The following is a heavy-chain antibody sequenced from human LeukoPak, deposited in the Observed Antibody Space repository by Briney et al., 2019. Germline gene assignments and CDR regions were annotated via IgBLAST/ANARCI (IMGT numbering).Heavy chain of an antibody. CDR1: GGSFSGYY. CDR3: ASYERGYGMDV. J-gene: IGHJ6*02. V-gene: IGHV4-34*01. D-gene: IGHD3-16*01. CDR2: INHSGST. Sequence: SETLSLTYAVYGGSFSGYYWSWIRQPPGKGLEWIGEINHSGSTNYNPSLKSRVTISVDTSKNQFSLKLSSVTAADTAVYYCASYERGYGMDVWGQGTTVTVSS.